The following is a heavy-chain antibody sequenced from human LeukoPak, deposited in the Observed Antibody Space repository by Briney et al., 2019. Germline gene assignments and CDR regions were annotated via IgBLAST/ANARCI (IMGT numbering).Heavy chain of an antibody. CDR3: AIGVVTRPNSGSYLLRKGCAFDI. Sequence: GASVTVSFKASGGTFSIYAISWGRQAPGQGLEWMGRIIPILGIGNYAQKFQGRVTITADKSTSTAYMELSSLRSEDTAVYYCAIGVVTRPNSGSYLLRKGCAFDIWGQGTMVTVSS. CDR2: IIPILGIG. CDR1: GGTFSIYA. V-gene: IGHV1-69*04. D-gene: IGHD1-26*01. J-gene: IGHJ3*02.